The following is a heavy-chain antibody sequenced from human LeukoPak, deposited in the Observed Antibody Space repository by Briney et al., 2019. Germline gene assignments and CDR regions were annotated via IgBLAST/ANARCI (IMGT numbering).Heavy chain of an antibody. CDR3: ARDKRGPILY. CDR2: IYYSGST. Sequence: SETLSLTCTVSGGSISSYYWSWIRQPPGKGLEWIGYIYYSGSTNYNPSLKSRVTISVDTSKNQFSLKLSSVTAADTAVYYCARDKRGPILYWGQRTLVTVSS. D-gene: IGHD5-12*01. V-gene: IGHV4-59*01. CDR1: GGSISSYY. J-gene: IGHJ4*02.